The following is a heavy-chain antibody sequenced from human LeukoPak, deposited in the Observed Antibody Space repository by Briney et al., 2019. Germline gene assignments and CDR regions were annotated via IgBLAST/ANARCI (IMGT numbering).Heavy chain of an antibody. D-gene: IGHD1-1*01. CDR1: GSSITSNYF. Sequence: PSETLSLTCAVSGSSITSNYFWAWFRQPPGKGLEWIATIYHSWGIYFNPSLKSRVSISLDASNNQFFLKLASVTAADTAIYYCARNVTAGFFVYWGQGILITVSS. J-gene: IGHJ4*02. CDR2: IYHSWGI. CDR3: ARNVTAGFFVY. V-gene: IGHV4-38-2*01.